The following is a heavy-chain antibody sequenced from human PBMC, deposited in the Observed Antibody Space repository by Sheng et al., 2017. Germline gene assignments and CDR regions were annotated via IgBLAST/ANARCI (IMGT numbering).Heavy chain of an antibody. CDR1: GFTFSSYG. J-gene: IGHJ3*02. CDR3: AKDRGRIWGGSYPDAFDI. CDR2: ISGSGGST. Sequence: EVQLVESGGGLVQPGGTLRLSCAASGFTFSSYGMSWVRQAPGKGLEWVSAISGSGGSTYYADSVKGRFTISRDNSKNTLYLQMNSLRAEDTAVYYCAKDRGRIWGGSYPDAFDIWGQGTMVTVSS. V-gene: IGHV3-23*04. D-gene: IGHD1-26*01.